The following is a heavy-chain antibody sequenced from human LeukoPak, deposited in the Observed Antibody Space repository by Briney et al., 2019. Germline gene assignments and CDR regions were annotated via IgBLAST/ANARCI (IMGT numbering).Heavy chain of an antibody. D-gene: IGHD2-2*01. CDR3: ARVSDIVVVPAAIGAFDI. J-gene: IGHJ3*02. Sequence: ASVNVSCKASGYTFTVYYMHWVRQAPGQGLEWMGWINPNSGGTNYAQKFQGRVTMTRDTSISTAYMELSRLRSDDTAVYYCARVSDIVVVPAAIGAFDIWGQGTMVTVSS. CDR1: GYTFTVYY. V-gene: IGHV1-2*02. CDR2: INPNSGGT.